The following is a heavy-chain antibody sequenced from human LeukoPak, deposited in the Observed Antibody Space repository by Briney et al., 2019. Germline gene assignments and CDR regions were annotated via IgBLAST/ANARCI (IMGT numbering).Heavy chain of an antibody. Sequence: GRSLRLSCAASGFTFSSYGMHWVRQAPGKGLEWVAVIWYDGSNKYNADSVKGRFTISRDNSKNTLYLQMNSLRAEDTAVYYCAKGAAAAGTTPDYWGQGTLVTVSS. CDR3: AKGAAAAGTTPDY. CDR2: IWYDGSNK. CDR1: GFTFSSYG. D-gene: IGHD6-13*01. J-gene: IGHJ4*02. V-gene: IGHV3-33*06.